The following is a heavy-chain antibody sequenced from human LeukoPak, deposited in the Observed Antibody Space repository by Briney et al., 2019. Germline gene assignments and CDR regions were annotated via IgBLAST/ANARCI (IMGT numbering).Heavy chain of an antibody. CDR3: ARGIVGATSPGY. D-gene: IGHD1-26*01. J-gene: IGHJ4*02. V-gene: IGHV3-21*01. CDR1: GFTFDDYA. CDR2: ISSSSSYI. Sequence: GRSLRLSCAASGFTFDDYAMHWVRQAPGKGLEWVSSISSSSSYIYYADSVKGRFTISRDNAKNSLYLQMNSLRAEDTAVYYCARGIVGATSPGYWGQGTLVTVSS.